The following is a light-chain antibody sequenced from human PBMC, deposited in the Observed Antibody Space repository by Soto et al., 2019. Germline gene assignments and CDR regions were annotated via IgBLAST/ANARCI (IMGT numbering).Light chain of an antibody. V-gene: IGKV3-15*01. CDR1: QSVSIK. Sequence: EIVMTQSPATLSVSPGERATLSCRASQSVSIKLAWYQQKPGQAPRLLIYDTSTRATGIPARFSGSGSGTEVTLTISSLQSEDFEVYYFQQYNSWPPITFGQGTRLEMK. CDR3: QQYNSWPPIT. CDR2: DTS. J-gene: IGKJ5*01.